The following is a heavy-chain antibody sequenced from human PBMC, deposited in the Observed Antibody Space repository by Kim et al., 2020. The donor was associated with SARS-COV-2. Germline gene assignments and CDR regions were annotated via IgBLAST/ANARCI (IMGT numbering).Heavy chain of an antibody. CDR3: ARHRDGYNSPIDY. V-gene: IGHV4-39*01. J-gene: IGHJ4*02. D-gene: IGHD5-12*01. Sequence: YTPSRKSRVTISVDTSKNQFSLRLSSVTATDTAVYYCARHRDGYNSPIDYWGQGTLVTVSS.